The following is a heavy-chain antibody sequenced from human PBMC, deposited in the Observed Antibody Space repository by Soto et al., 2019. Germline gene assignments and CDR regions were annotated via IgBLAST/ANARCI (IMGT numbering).Heavy chain of an antibody. V-gene: IGHV4-39*01. D-gene: IGHD6-6*01. Sequence: SETLSLTCTVSGGSISSSSYYWGWIRQPPGKGLEWIGSIYYSGSTYYNPSLKSRVTISVDTSKNQFSLKLSSVTAADTAVYYCARNRYPYSSSPIYYFDYWGQGTLVTVSS. CDR3: ARNRYPYSSSPIYYFDY. CDR1: GGSISSSSYY. J-gene: IGHJ4*02. CDR2: IYYSGST.